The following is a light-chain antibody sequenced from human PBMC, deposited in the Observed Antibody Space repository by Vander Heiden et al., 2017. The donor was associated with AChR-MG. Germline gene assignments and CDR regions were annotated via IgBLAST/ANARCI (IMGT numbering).Light chain of an antibody. J-gene: IGKJ3*01. Sequence: DIQMTQSPSSLSASVGDRVTITCRASQSISSYLNWYQQKPGKAPKLLIYAASSLQSGVPSRFSGSGSGTDFTLTISRLQPEDFATYYCQQSDSTPPTFGHGTKVDI. V-gene: IGKV1-39*01. CDR1: QSISSY. CDR2: AAS. CDR3: QQSDSTPPT.